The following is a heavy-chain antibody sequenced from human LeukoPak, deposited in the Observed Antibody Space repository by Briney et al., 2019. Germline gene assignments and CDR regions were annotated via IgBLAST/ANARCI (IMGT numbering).Heavy chain of an antibody. Sequence: SETLSLTCAVSGATVVSTSYYWAWVRQPPGKGLEWIGEVYHSGSTSYNPSLLSRVTISVDKSKNQFSLEMRSVTAADTAVYYCARDVTRQVMDVWGQGTTVTVSS. CDR3: ARDVTRQVMDV. J-gene: IGHJ6*02. CDR2: VYHSGST. D-gene: IGHD2-15*01. V-gene: IGHV4-4*02. CDR1: GATVVSTSYY.